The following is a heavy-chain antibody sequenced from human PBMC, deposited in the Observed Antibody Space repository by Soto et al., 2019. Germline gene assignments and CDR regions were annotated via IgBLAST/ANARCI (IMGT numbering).Heavy chain of an antibody. V-gene: IGHV5-51*01. D-gene: IGHD6-13*01. Sequence: PWGSLETPGQGPGYNFARHWHGWVRQGPGKGPEWIGIIYPGDSDTTYSPSFQGKVTITAAKSISTAYLQWSSMKASDTAMYYCARIIAAHGTGFDYWGQGTLVTVSS. CDR2: IYPGDSDT. J-gene: IGHJ4*02. CDR1: GYNFARHW. CDR3: ARIIAAHGTGFDY.